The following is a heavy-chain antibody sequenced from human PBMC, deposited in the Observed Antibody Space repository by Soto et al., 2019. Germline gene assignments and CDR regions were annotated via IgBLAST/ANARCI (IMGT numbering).Heavy chain of an antibody. CDR2: ISNSGRII. J-gene: IGHJ4*02. D-gene: IGHD2-15*01. V-gene: IGHV3-11*01. CDR1: GFAFSDYY. CDR3: ASGGDLLSH. Sequence: GSLRLSCAASGFAFSDYYMTWIRQAPGKGLEWVSYISNSGRIINYADSVRGRFTISRDNAKNSLYLQMNSLRVEDTAVYYCASGGDLLSHWGQGTLVTVS.